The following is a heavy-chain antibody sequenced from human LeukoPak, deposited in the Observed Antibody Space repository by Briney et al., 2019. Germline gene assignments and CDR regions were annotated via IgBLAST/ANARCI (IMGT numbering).Heavy chain of an antibody. D-gene: IGHD3-22*01. CDR2: INAGNGNT. V-gene: IGHV1-3*01. J-gene: IGHJ4*02. CDR1: GYTFTSYA. Sequence: ASVKVSCKASGYTFTSYAMHWVRQAPGQRLEWMGWINAGNGNTKYSQKFQGRVTITRDTSASTAYMELSSLRSEDTAVYYCARGSGDYYDSSGYKDWGQGTLVTVSS. CDR3: ARGSGDYYDSSGYKD.